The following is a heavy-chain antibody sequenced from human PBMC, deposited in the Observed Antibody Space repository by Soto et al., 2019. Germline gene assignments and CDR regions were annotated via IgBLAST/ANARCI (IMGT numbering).Heavy chain of an antibody. J-gene: IGHJ3*02. CDR1: DFTFSDYY. CDR3: ARDNLAFDI. V-gene: IGHV3-11*01. Sequence: WGSLLIACASADFTFSDYYMRWIRQAPGRGLERVSYISYSGSTIYYADCVNGRFTISMDNAKNSLYLQMNSLRAEDTAVYYCARDNLAFDIWGQGTMVTVSS. CDR2: ISYSGSTI.